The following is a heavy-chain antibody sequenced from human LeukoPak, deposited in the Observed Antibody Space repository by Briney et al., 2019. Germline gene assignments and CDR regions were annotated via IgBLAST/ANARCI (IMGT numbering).Heavy chain of an antibody. J-gene: IGHJ3*02. D-gene: IGHD3-22*01. CDR1: GGSISSSSYY. CDR2: IYYSGST. V-gene: IGHV4-39*07. CDR3: ARSGSGLTNAFDI. Sequence: SETLSLTCTVSGGSISSSSYYWGWIRQPPGKGLEWIGSIYYSGSTYYNPSLKSRVTISVDTSKNQFSLKLSSVTAADTAVYYCARSGSGLTNAFDIWGQGTMVTVSS.